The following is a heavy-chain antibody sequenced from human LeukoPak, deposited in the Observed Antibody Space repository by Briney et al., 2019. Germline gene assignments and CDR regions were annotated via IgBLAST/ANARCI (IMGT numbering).Heavy chain of an antibody. D-gene: IGHD6-13*01. CDR1: GFTFDDYG. J-gene: IGHJ4*02. Sequence: PGGSLRLSCAASGFTFDDYGMGWVRQAPGKGLEWVSGINWNGGSTGYAVSVKGRFTISRDNAKNSLYLQMNSLRAEDTALYYCARVSSSWYGDCFDYWGQGTLVTVSS. CDR2: INWNGGST. CDR3: ARVSSSWYGDCFDY. V-gene: IGHV3-20*04.